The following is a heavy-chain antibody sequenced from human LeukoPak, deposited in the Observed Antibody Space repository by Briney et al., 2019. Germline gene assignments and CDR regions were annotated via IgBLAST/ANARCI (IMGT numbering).Heavy chain of an antibody. D-gene: IGHD2-21*01. J-gene: IGHJ4*02. CDR1: GFTFSSYA. Sequence: PGGSLRLSCAASGFTFSSYAMSWVRQAPGKGLEWVSAISGSGGSTYYADSVKGRFTISRDNSKNTLYLQMNSLSAEDTAVYYCAKFLPTHIVVANYYFDYWGQGTLVTVSP. CDR3: AKFLPTHIVVANYYFDY. CDR2: ISGSGGST. V-gene: IGHV3-23*01.